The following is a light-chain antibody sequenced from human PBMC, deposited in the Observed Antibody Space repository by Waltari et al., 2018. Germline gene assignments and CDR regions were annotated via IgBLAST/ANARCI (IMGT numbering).Light chain of an antibody. CDR2: SNN. Sequence: QSVLTQPPSASGTPGQRVTTSCSGSSSNIGSNGVAWYQQLPGTAPTLLIYSNNQRPSGVPDRFSGSKSCISASLAISGLQSDDEADYYCAVWDDSLNGWVFGGGTKLTVL. V-gene: IGLV1-44*01. CDR1: SSNIGSNG. J-gene: IGLJ3*02. CDR3: AVWDDSLNGWV.